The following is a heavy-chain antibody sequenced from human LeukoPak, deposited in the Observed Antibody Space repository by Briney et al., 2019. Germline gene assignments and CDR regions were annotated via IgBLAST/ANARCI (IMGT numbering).Heavy chain of an antibody. J-gene: IGHJ6*03. CDR3: ASADTAMVGDYYMDV. Sequence: GASVKVSCKASGGTFSSYAISWVRQAPGQGLEWMGGIIPIFGTANYAQKFQGRVTITTDKSTSTAYMELSSLRSEDTAVYYCASADTAMVGDYYMDVWGKGTTVTVSS. CDR1: GGTFSSYA. D-gene: IGHD5-18*01. CDR2: IIPIFGTA. V-gene: IGHV1-69*05.